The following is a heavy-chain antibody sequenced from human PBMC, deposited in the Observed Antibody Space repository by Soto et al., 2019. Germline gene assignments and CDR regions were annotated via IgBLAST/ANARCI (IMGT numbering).Heavy chain of an antibody. Sequence: GGSLRLSCAASGFTFSSFAMHWVRQAPGKGLEWVAIISYDGSNGNYADSVKGRFTISRDNSKNTLSLQMNGLRAEDTAVYYCAKHGRTLVATGRLPDAFDIWGQGTMVTVS. CDR2: ISYDGSNG. CDR1: GFTFSSFA. CDR3: AKHGRTLVATGRLPDAFDI. D-gene: IGHD5-12*01. J-gene: IGHJ3*02. V-gene: IGHV3-30*18.